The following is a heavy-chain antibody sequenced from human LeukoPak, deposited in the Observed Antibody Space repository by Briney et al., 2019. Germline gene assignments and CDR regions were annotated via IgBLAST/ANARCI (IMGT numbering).Heavy chain of an antibody. Sequence: PSGTLSLTCAVSGGSISSSNWWSWVRQAPGKGLEWVSAISGSGGSTYYADSVKGRFTISRDNSKNTLYLQMNSLRAEDTAVYYCAKDMYAVSVYYYGSGRTGNDAFDIWGQGTMVTVSS. CDR2: ISGSGGST. J-gene: IGHJ3*02. CDR1: GGSISSSN. CDR3: AKDMYAVSVYYYGSGRTGNDAFDI. V-gene: IGHV3-23*01. D-gene: IGHD3-10*01.